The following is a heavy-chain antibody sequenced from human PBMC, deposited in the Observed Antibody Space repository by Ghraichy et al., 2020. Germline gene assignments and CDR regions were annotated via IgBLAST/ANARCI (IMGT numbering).Heavy chain of an antibody. CDR1: GFTFSSYA. CDR3: ARDYDFWSGYDY. J-gene: IGHJ4*02. CDR2: ISSNGGST. V-gene: IGHV3-64*01. D-gene: IGHD3-3*01. Sequence: GGSLRLSCAASGFTFSSYAMHWVRQAPGKGLEYVSAISSNGGSTYYANSVKGIFTISRDNSKNTLYLQMGSLRAEDMAVYYCARDYDFWSGYDYWGQGTLVTVSS.